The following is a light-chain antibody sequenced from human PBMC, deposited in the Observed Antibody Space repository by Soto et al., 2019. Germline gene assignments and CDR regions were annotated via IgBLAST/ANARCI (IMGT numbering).Light chain of an antibody. CDR1: QSIRSTY. J-gene: IGKJ4*01. Sequence: EIVLTQSPGTLSLSPGERATLSCRASQSIRSTYLAWYQQKPGQPPRLLIYAASKRQSGVPDRFSGGGSETDFTLSISSLDPEDFAVYYCQQYSGSVTFGGGTKVDIK. CDR2: AAS. V-gene: IGKV3-20*01. CDR3: QQYSGSVT.